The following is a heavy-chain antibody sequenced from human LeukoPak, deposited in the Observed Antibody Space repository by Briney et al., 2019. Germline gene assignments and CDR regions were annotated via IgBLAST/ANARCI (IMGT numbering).Heavy chain of an antibody. CDR3: ARDMMSGWYLGYYYYGMDV. CDR1: GFTFSSYS. J-gene: IGHJ6*02. V-gene: IGHV3-21*01. D-gene: IGHD6-19*01. Sequence: GGSLRLSCAASGFTFSSYSMNWVRQAPGKGLEWVSSINSSSSYIYYADSVKGRFTISRDNAKNSLYLQMNSLRAEDTAVYYCARDMMSGWYLGYYYYGMDVWGQGTTVTVSS. CDR2: INSSSSYI.